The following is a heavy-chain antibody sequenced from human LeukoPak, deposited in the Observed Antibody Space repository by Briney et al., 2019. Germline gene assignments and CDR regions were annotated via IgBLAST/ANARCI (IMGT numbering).Heavy chain of an antibody. V-gene: IGHV3-21*01. D-gene: IGHD2-8*01. CDR2: ISSSSSSYI. Sequence: GGSLRLSCTASGFAFSTYTMTWVRQAPGKGLEWVSSISSSSSSYIYYADSVKGRFTISRDNAENSLYLQMNSLRAEDTAVYYCARRTNDFDYWGQGTLVTVSS. J-gene: IGHJ4*02. CDR3: ARRTNDFDY. CDR1: GFAFSTYT.